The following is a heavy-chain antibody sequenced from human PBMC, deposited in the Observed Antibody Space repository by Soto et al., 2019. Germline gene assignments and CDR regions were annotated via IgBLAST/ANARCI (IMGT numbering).Heavy chain of an antibody. J-gene: IGHJ4*01. V-gene: IGHV1-69*01. D-gene: IGHD1-26*01. CDR2: IIPIFGTA. CDR1: GGTFSSYS. Sequence: QVQLVQSGAEVKKPGSSVKVSCKASGGTFSSYSINWVRQAPGQGLEWMGEIIPIFGTANYAQKFEGRVTITADESTSTDYMELSRLRSEDTAVYYCARDGGRHSGGIDYWGHGTLVTVSS. CDR3: ARDGGRHSGGIDY.